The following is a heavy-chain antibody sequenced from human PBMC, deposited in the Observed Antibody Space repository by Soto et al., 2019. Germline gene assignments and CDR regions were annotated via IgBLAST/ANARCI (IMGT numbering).Heavy chain of an antibody. Sequence: GGSLRLSCAASGFTFSSYDMHWVRQATGKGLEWVSAIGTAGDTYYPGSVKGRFTISRENAKNSLYLQMNSLRAGDTAVYYCARGGSSSWGYYYYYGMDVWGQGTTVTVSS. D-gene: IGHD6-13*01. CDR2: IGTAGDT. CDR1: GFTFSSYD. J-gene: IGHJ6*02. V-gene: IGHV3-13*04. CDR3: ARGGSSSWGYYYYYGMDV.